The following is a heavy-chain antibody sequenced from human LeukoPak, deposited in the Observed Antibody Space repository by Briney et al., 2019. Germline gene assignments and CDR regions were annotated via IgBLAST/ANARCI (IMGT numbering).Heavy chain of an antibody. CDR1: GLTFSSSW. Sequence: AGGSLRLSCAASGLTFSSSWMSWVRQAPGKGLEWVANIKQDGSETYYVDSVKGRFIISRDNAKNSLFLQMNSLRHEDTAVYYCGYDMDVWGQGTTVTVSS. J-gene: IGHJ6*02. CDR2: IKQDGSET. CDR3: GYDMDV. V-gene: IGHV3-7*01.